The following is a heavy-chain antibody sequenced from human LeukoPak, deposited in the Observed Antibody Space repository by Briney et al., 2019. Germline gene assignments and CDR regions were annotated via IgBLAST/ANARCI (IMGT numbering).Heavy chain of an antibody. CDR2: IYHSGST. CDR3: ARVPTATLGYYYYYGLDV. J-gene: IGHJ6*02. D-gene: IGHD5-18*01. CDR1: GGSISSSNW. Sequence: SGTLSLTCAVSGGSISSSNWWSWVRQPPGKGLEWIGGIYHSGSTNYNPSLKSRVTISVDKSKNQFSLKLSSVTAADTAVYYCARVPTATLGYYYYYGLDVWGQGTTVTVSS. V-gene: IGHV4-4*02.